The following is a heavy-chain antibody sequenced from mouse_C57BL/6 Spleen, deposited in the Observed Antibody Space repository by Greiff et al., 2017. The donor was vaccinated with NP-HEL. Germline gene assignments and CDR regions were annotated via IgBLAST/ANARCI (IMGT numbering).Heavy chain of an antibody. Sequence: EVMLVESGGGLVKPGGSLKLSCAASGFTFSSYAMSWVRQTPEKRLEWVATISDGGSYTYYPDNVKGRFTISRDNAKNNLYLQMSHLKSEDTAMYYCARDRYYDYEGYFDVWGTGTTVTVSS. CDR2: ISDGGSYT. J-gene: IGHJ1*03. V-gene: IGHV5-4*01. D-gene: IGHD2-4*01. CDR1: GFTFSSYA. CDR3: ARDRYYDYEGYFDV.